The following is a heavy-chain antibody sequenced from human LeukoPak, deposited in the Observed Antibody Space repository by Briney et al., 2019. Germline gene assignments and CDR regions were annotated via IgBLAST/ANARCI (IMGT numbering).Heavy chain of an antibody. V-gene: IGHV3-30*18. Sequence: PGGSLRRSCTASGFTFSNYGMHWVRQAPGKGLEWVAVISYDGSNEYYADSVKGRFTISRDNSKNTLFLQMNSLRPEDTAVYHCAKVALFSGYYPPFDYWGQGTLVTVSS. CDR2: ISYDGSNE. CDR1: GFTFSNYG. CDR3: AKVALFSGYYPPFDY. J-gene: IGHJ4*02. D-gene: IGHD3-22*01.